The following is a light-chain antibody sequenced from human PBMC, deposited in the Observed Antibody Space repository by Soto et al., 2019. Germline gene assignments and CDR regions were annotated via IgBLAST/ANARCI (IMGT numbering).Light chain of an antibody. CDR1: SSDVGGYNY. V-gene: IGLV2-11*01. CDR3: CSYAGSDTPVV. CDR2: DVS. Sequence: QSALTQPRSVSGSPGQSVTISCTGTSSDVGGYNYVSWDQQHPGKAPKLRIYDVSKRPSGVPDRFSGSKSGNTASLTISGLQAEDEADYYCCSYAGSDTPVVFGGGTKLTVL. J-gene: IGLJ2*01.